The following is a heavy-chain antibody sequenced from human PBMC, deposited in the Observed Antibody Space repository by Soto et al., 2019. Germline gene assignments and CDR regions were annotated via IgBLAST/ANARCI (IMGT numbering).Heavy chain of an antibody. J-gene: IGHJ3*02. CDR1: GFTFSSYG. V-gene: IGHV3-30*18. D-gene: IGHD3-10*01. CDR3: AKGLYVVRGVIPSPDAFDS. CDR2: ISYDGSNK. Sequence: VQLVESGGGVVQPGRSLRLSCAASGFTFSSYGMHWVRQAPGKGLEWVAVISYDGSNKYYADSVKGRFTISRDNSQNTVYLQMNSLRAEDTAVYYCAKGLYVVRGVIPSPDAFDSWGQGTMVTVSS.